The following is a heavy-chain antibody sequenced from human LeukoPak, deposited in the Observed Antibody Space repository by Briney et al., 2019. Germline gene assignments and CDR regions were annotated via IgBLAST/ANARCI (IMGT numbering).Heavy chain of an antibody. CDR2: VNRDGSET. CDR3: ARPHTGFDS. CDR1: GFALSSHW. Sequence: GGSLRLSCAASGFALSSHWMTRVRQVPGRGPEWVANVNRDGSETYYLDSVKGRFTISKDNAKNTLYLQMNSLRVEDTAVYYCARPHTGFDSWGQGTLVTVSS. V-gene: IGHV3-7*01. J-gene: IGHJ4*02.